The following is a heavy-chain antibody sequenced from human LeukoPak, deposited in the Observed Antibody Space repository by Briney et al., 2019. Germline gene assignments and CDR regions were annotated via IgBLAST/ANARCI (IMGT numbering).Heavy chain of an antibody. J-gene: IGHJ4*02. Sequence: AGGSLRLSCADSGFTFSSYAMHWVRQAPGKGLEWVAVIWYDGSNKYYADSVKGRFTISRDNSKNTLYLQMNSLRAEDTAVYYCVRAVSDYGDYYFDYWGQGTLVTVSS. V-gene: IGHV3-33*08. CDR3: VRAVSDYGDYYFDY. CDR2: IWYDGSNK. D-gene: IGHD4-17*01. CDR1: GFTFSSYA.